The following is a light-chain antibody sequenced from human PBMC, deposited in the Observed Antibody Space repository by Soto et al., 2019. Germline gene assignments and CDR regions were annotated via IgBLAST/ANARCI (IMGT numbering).Light chain of an antibody. CDR1: QTINNF. CDR2: AAF. Sequence: DIQMTQSPSSLSASVGDRVTITCRASQTINNFLNWYHQQPGRAPRLLIYAAFSLQSGVTSGFSGSGSGKDFPLTISILQPEHFGTYYFQQTYSPPFTFGPGTTVGIK. V-gene: IGKV1-39*01. J-gene: IGKJ3*01. CDR3: QQTYSPPFT.